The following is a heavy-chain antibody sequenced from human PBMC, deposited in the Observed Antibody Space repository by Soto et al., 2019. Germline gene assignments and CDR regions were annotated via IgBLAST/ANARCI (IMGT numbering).Heavy chain of an antibody. Sequence: SETLSLTCAVYGGSFSGYYWSWIRQPPGKGLEWIGEINHSGSTNYNPSLKSRVTISVDTSKNQFSLKLSSVTAADTAVYYCARGLRYFDWPLAAFDIWGQGTIVTVSS. CDR3: ARGLRYFDWPLAAFDI. D-gene: IGHD3-9*01. V-gene: IGHV4-34*01. J-gene: IGHJ3*02. CDR1: GGSFSGYY. CDR2: INHSGST.